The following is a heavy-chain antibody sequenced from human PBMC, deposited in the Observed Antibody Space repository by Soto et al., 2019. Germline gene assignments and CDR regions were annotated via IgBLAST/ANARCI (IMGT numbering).Heavy chain of an antibody. J-gene: IGHJ4*02. CDR3: AFDSSGYYYSPYYFDY. CDR1: GGSFSGYY. Sequence: SETLSLTCAVYGGSFSGYYWSWIRQPPGKGLEWIGEINHSGSTNYNPSLKSRVTISVDTSKNQFSLKLSSVTAADTAVYYCAFDSSGYYYSPYYFDYWGQGTLVTVSS. CDR2: INHSGST. V-gene: IGHV4-34*01. D-gene: IGHD3-22*01.